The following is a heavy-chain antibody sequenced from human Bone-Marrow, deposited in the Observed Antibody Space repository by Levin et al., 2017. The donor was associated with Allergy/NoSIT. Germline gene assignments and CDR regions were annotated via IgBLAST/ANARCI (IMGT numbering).Heavy chain of an antibody. CDR2: LPFPFSPP. CDR1: PFTCDAYG. Sequence: LSFSSSPFTCDAYGMSWVRQAPGKFLSFFSFLPFPFSPPSSSDSVKGRLTISRDNAKNSLYLQMNSLRAEDTALYHCARHRSTMNIHDGFDIWGQGTMVTVSS. CDR3: ARHRSTMNIHDGFDI. J-gene: IGHJ3*02. V-gene: IGHV3-20*02. D-gene: IGHD2/OR15-2a*01.